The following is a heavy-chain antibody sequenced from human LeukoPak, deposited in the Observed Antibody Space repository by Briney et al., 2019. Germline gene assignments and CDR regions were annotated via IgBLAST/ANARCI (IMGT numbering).Heavy chain of an antibody. Sequence: ASVKVSCKASGYTFTSYDINWVRQATGQGLEWMGWMNPNSGNTGYAKKFQGRVTMTRNPSISTAYMELTSLRSEDTAVYYCARQVGGYYYYGMDVWGQGTTVTVSS. J-gene: IGHJ6*02. CDR1: GYTFTSYD. CDR2: MNPNSGNT. V-gene: IGHV1-8*01. D-gene: IGHD2-15*01. CDR3: ARQVGGYYYYGMDV.